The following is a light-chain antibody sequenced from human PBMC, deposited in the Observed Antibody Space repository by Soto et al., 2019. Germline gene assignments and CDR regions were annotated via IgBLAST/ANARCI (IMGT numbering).Light chain of an antibody. J-gene: IGKJ5*01. CDR1: QSVSSSY. CDR2: AAS. V-gene: IGKV3-20*01. Sequence: EIVLTQSPGTLSLSPGERATLSCRASQSVSSSYLAWYQQKPGQAPRLLIYAASSRAAGIPDRFSGSGSGTDFTLDISRLEPEDFAVYYCQEYENTPGTFGRGTRLEIK. CDR3: QEYENTPGT.